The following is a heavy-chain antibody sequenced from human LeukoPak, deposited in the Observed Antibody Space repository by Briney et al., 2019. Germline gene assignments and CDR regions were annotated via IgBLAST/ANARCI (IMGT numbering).Heavy chain of an antibody. CDR1: GFTFSNYA. CDR3: ARVGSGSAFDI. CDR2: ISGSGGST. V-gene: IGHV3-23*01. Sequence: PGGSLRLSCAASGFTFSNYAMTWVRQAPGKGLEWVSAISGSGGSTYYADSVKGRFTISRDNSKNTLYLQMNSLRAGDTAVYYCARVGSGSAFDIWGQGTKVTVSS. J-gene: IGHJ3*02. D-gene: IGHD1-26*01.